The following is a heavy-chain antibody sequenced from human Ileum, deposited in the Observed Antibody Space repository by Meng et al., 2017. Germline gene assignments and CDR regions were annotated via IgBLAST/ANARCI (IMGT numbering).Heavy chain of an antibody. Sequence: SDTLSPTCAVSGGTISSSNWWSWARQPPGKWLEWIGEIYHSVSTNYNPSLKSRVTISVDKPKNQFSLKLSSVTAADTAVYYCACNDDAFDIWGQGTMVTVSS. CDR1: GGTISSSNW. CDR2: IYHSVST. CDR3: ACNDDAFDI. J-gene: IGHJ3*02. V-gene: IGHV4-4*02. D-gene: IGHD2/OR15-2a*01.